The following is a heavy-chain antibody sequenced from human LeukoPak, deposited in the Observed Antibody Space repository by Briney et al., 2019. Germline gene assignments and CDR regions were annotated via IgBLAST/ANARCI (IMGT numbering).Heavy chain of an antibody. CDR3: ARDPSYGALDF. CDR1: GFTFSSSW. CDR2: IKSDGSEK. Sequence: GGSLRLSCAVSGFTFSSSWMTWVRQAPGKGLEWVANIKSDGSEKYYVDPVKGRFTISRDNAKNSLYLQMNSLRAEDTAVYYCARDPSYGALDFWGQGTQVTVSS. J-gene: IGHJ4*02. V-gene: IGHV3-7*03. D-gene: IGHD4-17*01.